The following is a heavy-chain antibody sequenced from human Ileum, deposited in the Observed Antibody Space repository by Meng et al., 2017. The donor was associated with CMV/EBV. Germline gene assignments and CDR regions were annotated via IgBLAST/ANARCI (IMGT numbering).Heavy chain of an antibody. CDR2: TYYRYKWYN. J-gene: IGHJ4*02. CDR1: GDMVSSNRVA. Sequence: QPQQSGPGLVQPSETLSLTCSISGDMVSSNRVAWNWIRQSQSRGREWLGRTYYRYKWYNEYAVSVKSRITINPDTSKNQFSLQLNSVTPEDTAVYYCVRTTDGASDYWGQGTLVTVSS. CDR3: VRTTDGASDY. D-gene: IGHD1-1*01. V-gene: IGHV6-1*01.